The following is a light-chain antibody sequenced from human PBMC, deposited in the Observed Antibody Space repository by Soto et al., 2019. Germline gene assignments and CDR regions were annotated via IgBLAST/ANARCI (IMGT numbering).Light chain of an antibody. V-gene: IGLV1-40*01. CDR3: QSYDSTLSARYV. CDR1: SSNSGAGYD. J-gene: IGLJ1*01. Sequence: QSVLTQPPSVSGAPGQSVTISCTGSSSNSGAGYDVHWYQQRPGTAPKLLIFGNINRPSGVPDRFSGSKSGTSASLAITGLQAEDEGDYYCQSYDSTLSARYVFGTGTKVTVL. CDR2: GNI.